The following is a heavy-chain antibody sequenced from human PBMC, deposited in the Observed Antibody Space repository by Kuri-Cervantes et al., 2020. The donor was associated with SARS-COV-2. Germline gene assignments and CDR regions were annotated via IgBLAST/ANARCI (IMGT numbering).Heavy chain of an antibody. J-gene: IGHJ5*02. Sequence: SETLSLTCTVSGGSISSSSYYWGWIRQPPGKGLEWIGSVYHGGGTYYNPSLKSRVAISVDTSKNQFSLKLSSVTAADTAVYYCARGDSSGYFNWFDPWGQGTLVTDSS. CDR1: GGSISSSSYY. D-gene: IGHD3-22*01. V-gene: IGHV4-39*07. CDR3: ARGDSSGYFNWFDP. CDR2: VYHGGGT.